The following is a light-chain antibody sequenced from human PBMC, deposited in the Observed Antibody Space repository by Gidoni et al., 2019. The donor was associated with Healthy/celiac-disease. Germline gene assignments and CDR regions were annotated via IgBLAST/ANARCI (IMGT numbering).Light chain of an antibody. CDR2: AAS. V-gene: IGKV1-39*01. CDR3: QQSYSTPPWT. J-gene: IGKJ1*01. Sequence: DIQMPQSPSSLSASVGDSVTITCRASQSISSYLNWYQQKPGKAPKHLIYAASSLQSGVPSRFSGSGSGTDFTLTISSLQPEDFATYYCQQSYSTPPWTFGQGTKVEIK. CDR1: QSISSY.